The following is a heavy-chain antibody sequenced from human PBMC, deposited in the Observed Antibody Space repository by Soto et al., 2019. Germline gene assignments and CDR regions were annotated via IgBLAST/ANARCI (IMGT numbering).Heavy chain of an antibody. CDR2: IYSGGST. J-gene: IGHJ6*02. CDR1: GFTVSSNY. D-gene: IGHD5-18*01. Sequence: EVQLVESGGGLVQPGGSLRLSCAASGFTVSSNYMSWLRQAPGKGLEWVSVIYSGGSTYYADSVKGRFTISRDNSKNTLYLQMNSLRAEDTAVYYCARGPWIQVYYYYGMDVWGQGTTVTVSS. CDR3: ARGPWIQVYYYYGMDV. V-gene: IGHV3-66*01.